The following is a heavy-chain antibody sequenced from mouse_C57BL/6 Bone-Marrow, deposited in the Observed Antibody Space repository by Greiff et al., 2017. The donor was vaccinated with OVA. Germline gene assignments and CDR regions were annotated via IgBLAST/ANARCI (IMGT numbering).Heavy chain of an antibody. D-gene: IGHD1-1*01. CDR2: IYPSDSET. Sequence: VPLQQPGAELVRPGSSVKLSCKASGYTFTSYWMDWVKQRPGQGLEWIGNIYPSDSETHYNQQFKDKATLTVDKSSSTAYMQLSSLTSEDSAVYYCASYYGSSYWYFDVWGTGTTVTVSS. CDR1: GYTFTSYW. CDR3: ASYYGSSYWYFDV. V-gene: IGHV1-61*01. J-gene: IGHJ1*03.